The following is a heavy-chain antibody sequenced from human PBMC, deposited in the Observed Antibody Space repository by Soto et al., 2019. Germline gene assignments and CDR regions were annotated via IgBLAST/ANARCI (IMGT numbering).Heavy chain of an antibody. Sequence: SETLSLTCTVSGDSISSDGYYWAWIRQHPEKGLEWIGFIYYSGSTSYNPSLKSRVTMSVDTSKTQFSLRLTSVTAADTAVYYCAREPGYRLSSFDIPGPGPMLTVS. J-gene: IGHJ3*02. CDR3: AREPGYRLSSFDI. D-gene: IGHD5-12*01. V-gene: IGHV4-31*03. CDR2: IYYSGST. CDR1: GDSISSDGYY.